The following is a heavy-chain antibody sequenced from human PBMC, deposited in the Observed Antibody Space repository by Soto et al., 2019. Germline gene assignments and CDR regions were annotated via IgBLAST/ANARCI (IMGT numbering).Heavy chain of an antibody. CDR1: GFTFGSYW. Sequence: GGSLRLSCAASGFTFGSYWMHWVRPAPGKGPVWVSRINSDGSRTSHADSVKGRFTISRDNAKNTLYLQMNSLSAEATAVFYCVRDSHQSGDAFDIWGQGTRFTVSS. CDR3: VRDSHQSGDAFDI. CDR2: INSDGSRT. V-gene: IGHV3-74*01. J-gene: IGHJ3*02. D-gene: IGHD6-25*01.